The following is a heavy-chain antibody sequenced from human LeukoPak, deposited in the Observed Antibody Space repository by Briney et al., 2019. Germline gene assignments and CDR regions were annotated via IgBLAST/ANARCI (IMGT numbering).Heavy chain of an antibody. D-gene: IGHD6-13*01. CDR1: GGSISSYY. Sequence: SETLSLTCTVSGGSISSYYWSWIRQPPGKGLEWIGYIYYSGSTNYNPSLKSRVTISVDTSKNQFSLKLSSVTAADTAVYYCARHSNRWSVWFAPWDQGTLVTVSS. CDR3: ARHSNRWSVWFAP. V-gene: IGHV4-59*08. CDR2: IYYSGST. J-gene: IGHJ5*02.